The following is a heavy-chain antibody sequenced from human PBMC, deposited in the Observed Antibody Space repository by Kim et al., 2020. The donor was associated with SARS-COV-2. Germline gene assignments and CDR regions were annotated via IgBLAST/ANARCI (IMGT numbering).Heavy chain of an antibody. Sequence: GGSLRLSCAASGFTFDDYAMHWVRQAPGKGLEWVSGISWNSGSIGYADSVKGRFTISRDNAKNSLYLQMNSLRAEDTALYYCAKDRAGGGAFDIWGQGTMVTVSS. D-gene: IGHD3-16*01. CDR1: GFTFDDYA. CDR2: ISWNSGSI. CDR3: AKDRAGGGAFDI. J-gene: IGHJ3*02. V-gene: IGHV3-9*01.